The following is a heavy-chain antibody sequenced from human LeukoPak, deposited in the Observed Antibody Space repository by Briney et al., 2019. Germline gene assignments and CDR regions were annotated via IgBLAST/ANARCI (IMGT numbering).Heavy chain of an antibody. CDR3: ASASTAVAECLVY. V-gene: IGHV1-69*04. Sequence: ASVKVSCKASGGTFSSYAISWVRQAPGQGLEWMGRIIPILGIANYAQKFQGRVTITADKSTSTAYMELSSLRSEDTAVYYCASASTAVAECLVYWGQGTLVTVSS. D-gene: IGHD6-19*01. J-gene: IGHJ4*02. CDR2: IIPILGIA. CDR1: GGTFSSYA.